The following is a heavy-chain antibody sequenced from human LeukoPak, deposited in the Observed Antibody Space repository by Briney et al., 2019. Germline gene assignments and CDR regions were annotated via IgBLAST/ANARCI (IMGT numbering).Heavy chain of an antibody. J-gene: IGHJ3*02. CDR2: IYYSGST. CDR3: AKAAYCSSTSCYDAFDI. Sequence: GSLRLSCAASGFTFSSYAMSWVRQAPGKGLEWIGSIYYSGSTYYNPSLKSRVTISVDTSKNQFSLKLSSVTAADTAVYYCAKAAYCSSTSCYDAFDIWGQGTMVTVSS. D-gene: IGHD2-2*01. CDR1: GFTFSSYA. V-gene: IGHV4-59*05.